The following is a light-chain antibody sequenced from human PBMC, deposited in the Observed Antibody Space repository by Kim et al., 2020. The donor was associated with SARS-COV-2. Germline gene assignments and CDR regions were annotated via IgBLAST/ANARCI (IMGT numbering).Light chain of an antibody. CDR3: QQYNNWPPGT. J-gene: IGKJ1*01. CDR1: HSVSSN. V-gene: IGKV3-15*01. Sequence: SPGERATRSCRASHSVSSNLAWYQQTPGQAPRLLIYGASTRATGIPARFSGSGSGTEFTLTISSLQSEDFAIYYCQQYNNWPPGTFGQGTKVDIK. CDR2: GAS.